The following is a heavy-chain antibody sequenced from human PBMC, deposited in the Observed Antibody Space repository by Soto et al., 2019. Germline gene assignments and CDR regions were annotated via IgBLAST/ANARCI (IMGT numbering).Heavy chain of an antibody. CDR2: IIPIFGTA. CDR3: ARVIGKNWSIDY. Sequence: SVKVSCKASGDTFSSYAISWVRQAPGQGLEWMGGIIPIFGTANYAQKFQGRVTITADESTSTAYMELSSLRSEDTAVYYCARVIGKNWSIDYWGQGTLVTVSS. CDR1: GDTFSSYA. J-gene: IGHJ4*02. D-gene: IGHD1-1*01. V-gene: IGHV1-69*13.